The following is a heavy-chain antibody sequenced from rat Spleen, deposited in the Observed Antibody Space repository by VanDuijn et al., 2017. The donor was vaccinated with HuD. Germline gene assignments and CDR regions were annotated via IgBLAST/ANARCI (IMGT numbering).Heavy chain of an antibody. V-gene: IGHV5-29*01. J-gene: IGHJ2*01. CDR1: GFTFNNYW. CDR3: ARHEWNYGLLPY. D-gene: IGHD1-6*01. Sequence: EVQLVESGGGLVQPGRSLKLSCVASGFTFNNYWMTWIRQAPTKGLEWVATISYDGSSTYYRDSVKGRFTISRDNAKSTLYLQMDSLRSEDTATYYCARHEWNYGLLPYWGQGVMVTVSS. CDR2: ISYDGSST.